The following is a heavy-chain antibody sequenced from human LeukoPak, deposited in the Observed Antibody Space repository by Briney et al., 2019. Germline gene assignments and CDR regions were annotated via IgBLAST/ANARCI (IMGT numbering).Heavy chain of an antibody. Sequence: GGSLRLSCAASGFTFSGYWMSWVRQAPGKGLEWVANIKQDGSEKYYVDSVKGRFTISRDNAKNSLYLQMNSLRAEDTAVYYCARVLRGGFDYWGQGTLVTVSS. CDR1: GFTFSGYW. CDR3: ARVLRGGFDY. V-gene: IGHV3-7*01. D-gene: IGHD3-3*01. CDR2: IKQDGSEK. J-gene: IGHJ4*02.